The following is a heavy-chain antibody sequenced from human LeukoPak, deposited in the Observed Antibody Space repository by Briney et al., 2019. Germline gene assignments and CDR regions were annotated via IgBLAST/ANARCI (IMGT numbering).Heavy chain of an antibody. V-gene: IGHV3-23*01. CDR2: ISGSGGST. Sequence: GGSLRLSCAASGFTFSSYAMSWVRQAPGKGLEWVSAISGSGGSTYYAASVKGRFTISRDNSKNTLYLQMNSLRAEDTAVYYCAKDIGEQLVPDYWGQGTLVTVSS. CDR3: AKDIGEQLVPDY. J-gene: IGHJ4*02. CDR1: GFTFSSYA. D-gene: IGHD6-6*01.